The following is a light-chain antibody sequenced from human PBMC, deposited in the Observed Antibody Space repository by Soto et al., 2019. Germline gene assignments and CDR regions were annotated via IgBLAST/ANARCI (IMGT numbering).Light chain of an antibody. CDR2: DTS. V-gene: IGKV3-11*01. CDR3: HQRSNWPT. J-gene: IGKJ1*01. Sequence: EIVLTQSPAPLSLSPGERATLSFRASQSVSSYLAWYQQKPGQDPRILIYDTSNRATGIPARFSGSGSGTDFTLNISRLESEDISGYSCHQRSNWPTCGQGTKVGIK. CDR1: QSVSSY.